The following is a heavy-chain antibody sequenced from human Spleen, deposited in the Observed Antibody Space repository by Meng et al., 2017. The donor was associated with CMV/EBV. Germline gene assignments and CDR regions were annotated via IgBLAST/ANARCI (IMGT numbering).Heavy chain of an antibody. CDR2: IYYSGST. Sequence: WSRQHPVKGLEWMRYIYYSGSTYYNPSLKSRVTISVDTSKNQFSLKLSSVTAADTAVYYCAREARVGILWFGELLPSRYYYYGMDVWGQGTTVTVSS. V-gene: IGHV4-31*02. D-gene: IGHD3-10*01. CDR3: AREARVGILWFGELLPSRYYYYGMDV. J-gene: IGHJ6*02.